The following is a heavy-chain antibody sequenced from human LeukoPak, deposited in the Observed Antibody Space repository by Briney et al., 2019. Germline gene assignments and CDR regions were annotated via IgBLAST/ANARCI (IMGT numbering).Heavy chain of an antibody. CDR2: IYYSGST. V-gene: IGHV4-59*08. J-gene: IGHJ6*03. Sequence: SETLSLTCTVSGGSISSYYWSWIRQPPRKGLEWIGYIYYSGSTNYNPSLKSRVTISVDTSKNQFSLKLSSVTAADTAVYYCASYRYSSSWMNYYYMDVWGKGTTVTVSS. CDR1: GGSISSYY. D-gene: IGHD6-13*01. CDR3: ASYRYSSSWMNYYYMDV.